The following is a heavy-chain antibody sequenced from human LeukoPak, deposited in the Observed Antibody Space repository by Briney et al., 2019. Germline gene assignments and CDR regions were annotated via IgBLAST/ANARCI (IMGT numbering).Heavy chain of an antibody. CDR2: INHSGST. J-gene: IGHJ5*02. Sequence: SETLSLTCAVYGGSFSGYYWSWIRQPPGKGLEWIGEINHSGSTNYNPSLKSRVTISVDTSKNQFSLKLSSVTAADTAVYYCARRSRYYGSGSYYWFDPWGQGTLVTVSS. CDR3: ARRSRYYGSGSYYWFDP. D-gene: IGHD3-10*01. V-gene: IGHV4-34*01. CDR1: GGSFSGYY.